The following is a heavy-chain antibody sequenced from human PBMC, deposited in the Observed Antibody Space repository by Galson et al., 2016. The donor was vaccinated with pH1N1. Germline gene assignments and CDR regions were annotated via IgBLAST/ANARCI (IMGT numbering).Heavy chain of an antibody. J-gene: IGHJ4*02. CDR1: GFTLGNYW. CDR3: VRAPIGNDGY. V-gene: IGHV3-74*01. Sequence: SLRLSCAASGFTLGNYWMHWVRQAPGKGLVWVARINTDGSTTTYAASVKGRFTVSRDNAKNTLYLQMNSLRVEDSAVYYCVRAPIGNDGYWGQGILVTVSS. CDR2: INTDGSTT. D-gene: IGHD1-1*01.